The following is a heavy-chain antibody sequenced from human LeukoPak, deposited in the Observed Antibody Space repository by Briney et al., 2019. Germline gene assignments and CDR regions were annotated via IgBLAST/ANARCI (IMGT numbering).Heavy chain of an antibody. CDR2: IYPGDSDT. CDR3: ARSKGFSYANYFDY. Sequence: GESLQISCMGSGYTFITYWIGWVRQMPGKGLEWMGVIYPGDSDTRYSPSFQGQVTISADKSISTTYLQWSSLKASDTAMYYCARSKGFSYANYFDYWGQGTLVTVSS. J-gene: IGHJ4*02. V-gene: IGHV5-51*01. CDR1: GYTFITYW. D-gene: IGHD5-18*01.